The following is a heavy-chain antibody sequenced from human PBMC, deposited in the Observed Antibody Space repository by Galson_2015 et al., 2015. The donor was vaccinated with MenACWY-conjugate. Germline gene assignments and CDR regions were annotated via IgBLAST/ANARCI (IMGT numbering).Heavy chain of an antibody. CDR1: GFTVSSNY. J-gene: IGHJ4*02. CDR2: IYSGGST. V-gene: IGHV3-66*01. D-gene: IGHD3-10*01. Sequence: SLRLSCAASGFTVSSNYMSWVRQAPGKGLEWVSVIYSGGSTYYADSVKGRFTISRDNSKNTLYLQMSSLRAEDTAVYYCARESIGFGGSDYWGQGTLVTVSS. CDR3: ARESIGFGGSDY.